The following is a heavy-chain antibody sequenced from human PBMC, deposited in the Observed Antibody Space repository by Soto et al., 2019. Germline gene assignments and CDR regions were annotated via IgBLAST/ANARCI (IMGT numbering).Heavy chain of an antibody. CDR2: TSYDGSNK. Sequence: QLVESGGGVVQPGRSLRLSCAASGFTFSLYGMHWVRQAPGKGLEWVAVTSYDGSNKYYADSVKGRFTLSRDNSKNTLYLQMNSLRAEDMAVYYCAKDSGYSGYDVYDYYYGMDVWGQGTTVTVSS. CDR1: GFTFSLYG. D-gene: IGHD5-12*01. V-gene: IGHV3-30*18. CDR3: AKDSGYSGYDVYDYYYGMDV. J-gene: IGHJ6*02.